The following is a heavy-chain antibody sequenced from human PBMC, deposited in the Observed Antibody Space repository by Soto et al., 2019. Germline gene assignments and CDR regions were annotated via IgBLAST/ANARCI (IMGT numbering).Heavy chain of an antibody. CDR2: IIPILDTT. CDR1: GGTSSSYA. V-gene: IGHV1-69*01. CDR3: ASGGTTVNRRFDF. D-gene: IGHD4-4*01. J-gene: IGHJ4*02. Sequence: QVQVVQSGAEVKKPGSSVRVSCKASGGTSSSYAITWMRQAPGHGLEWMGGIIPILDTTAYAQKFQGRATFTADESTSTVYMELSSLTSADTAVYYCASGGTTVNRRFDFWGQGTLVTVSS.